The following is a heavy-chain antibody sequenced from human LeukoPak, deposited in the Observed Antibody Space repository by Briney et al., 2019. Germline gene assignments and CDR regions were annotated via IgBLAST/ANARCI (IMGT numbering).Heavy chain of an antibody. CDR1: GFTFSSYW. CDR2: IKQDGSEK. CDR3: ARVFSGSYLSLPDEHYDY. V-gene: IGHV3-7*01. J-gene: IGHJ4*02. D-gene: IGHD1-26*01. Sequence: GGSLRLSCAASGFTFSSYWMSWVRQAPGKGLEWVANIKQDGSEKYYVDSVKGRFTISRDNAKNSLYLQMNSLRAEDTAVYYCARVFSGSYLSLPDEHYDYWGQGTLVTVSS.